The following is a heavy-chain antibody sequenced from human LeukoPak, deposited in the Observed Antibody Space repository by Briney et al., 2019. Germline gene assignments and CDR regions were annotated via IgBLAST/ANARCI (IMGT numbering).Heavy chain of an antibody. CDR3: AKMSTVTTRVGAFDI. CDR2: IRYDGSNK. D-gene: IGHD4-17*01. CDR1: GFTFSSYG. J-gene: IGHJ3*02. Sequence: GSLRLSCAASGFTFSSYGMHWVRQAPGKGLEWVAFIRYDGSNKYYADSVKGRFTISRDNSKNTLYLQMNSLRAEDTAIYYCAKMSTVTTRVGAFDIWGQGTMVTVSS. V-gene: IGHV3-30*02.